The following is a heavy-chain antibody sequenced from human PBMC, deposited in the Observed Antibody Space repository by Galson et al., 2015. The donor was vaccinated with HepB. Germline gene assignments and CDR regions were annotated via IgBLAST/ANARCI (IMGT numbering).Heavy chain of an antibody. Sequence: SVKVSCKASGYTFTGYYMHWVRQAPGQGLEWMGRINPNSGGTNYAQKFQGRVTMTRDTSISTAYMELSRLRSDDTAVYYCARDPSGFYWYFDLWGRGTLVTVSS. CDR3: ARDPSGFYWYFDL. D-gene: IGHD1-1*01. J-gene: IGHJ2*01. CDR2: INPNSGGT. V-gene: IGHV1-2*06. CDR1: GYTFTGYY.